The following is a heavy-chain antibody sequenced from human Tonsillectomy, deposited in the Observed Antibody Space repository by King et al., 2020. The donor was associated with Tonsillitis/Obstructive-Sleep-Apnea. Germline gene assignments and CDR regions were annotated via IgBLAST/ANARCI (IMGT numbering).Heavy chain of an antibody. J-gene: IGHJ4*02. D-gene: IGHD3/OR15-3a*01. CDR1: GFTFSSLW. Sequence: VQLVESGGGLVQPGGSLRLSCAASGFTFSSLWMSWVRQAPGKGLEWVANIKQDGSETYYVDSLKGRFTISRDNAKNSLYLQMNSLRAEDTAVYYRVRGTRLPDYWGQGTLVTVSS. CDR3: VRGTRLPDY. V-gene: IGHV3-7*04. CDR2: IKQDGSET.